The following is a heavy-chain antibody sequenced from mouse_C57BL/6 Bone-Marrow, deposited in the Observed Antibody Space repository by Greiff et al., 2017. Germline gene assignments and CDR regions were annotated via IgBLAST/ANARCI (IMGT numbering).Heavy chain of an antibody. J-gene: IGHJ4*01. CDR1: GYTFTSYW. V-gene: IGHV1-69*01. Sequence: VQLQQPGAELVMPGASVKLSCKASGYTFTSYWMHWVKQRPGQGLEWIGEIDPSDSYTNYNQKFKGKSTLTVDKSSSTAYMQLSSLTSEDSAVSYCAREGDLAGAIDYWGQGTSVTVSS. CDR2: IDPSDSYT. CDR3: AREGDLAGAIDY.